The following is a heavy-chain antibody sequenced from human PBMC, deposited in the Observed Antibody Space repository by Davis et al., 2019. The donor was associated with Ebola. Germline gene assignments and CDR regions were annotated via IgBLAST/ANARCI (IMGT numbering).Heavy chain of an antibody. D-gene: IGHD2-2*01. V-gene: IGHV3-48*04. CDR2: ISSSSSTI. CDR1: GFTFSSYS. Sequence: GESLKISCAASGFTFSSYSMNWVRQAPGKGLEWVSYISSSSSTIYYADSVKGRFTISRDNAKNSLYLQMNSLRAEDTAVYYCARDKAVVPAELFDYWGQGTLVTVSS. J-gene: IGHJ4*02. CDR3: ARDKAVVPAELFDY.